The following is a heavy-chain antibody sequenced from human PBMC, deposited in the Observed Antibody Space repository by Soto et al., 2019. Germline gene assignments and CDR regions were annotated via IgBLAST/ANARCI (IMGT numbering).Heavy chain of an antibody. CDR2: INEDGSEK. V-gene: IGHV3-7*01. CDR3: ARDNGWNYLIS. Sequence: PGGSLRLSCAASGFTFSIYWMSWVRQAPGKGLEWVANINEDGSEKKYVDSVKGRFTISRDNAKNSLYLQMNSLRAEDTAVFYCARDNGWNYLISGGQGPRVTVPS. D-gene: IGHD1-7*01. CDR1: GFTFSIYW. J-gene: IGHJ4*02.